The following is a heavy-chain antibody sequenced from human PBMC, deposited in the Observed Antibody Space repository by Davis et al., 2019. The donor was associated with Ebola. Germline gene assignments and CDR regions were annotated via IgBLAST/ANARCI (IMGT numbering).Heavy chain of an antibody. CDR3: ARGPGILSPYYGMDV. V-gene: IGHV4-59*01. J-gene: IGHJ6*02. D-gene: IGHD3-9*01. Sequence: KELEWIGYIYYSGSTTYNPSLKSRVTISVDTSKNQFSLKLSSVTAADTAGYYCARGPGILSPYYGMDVWGQGTTVTVSS. CDR2: IYYSGST.